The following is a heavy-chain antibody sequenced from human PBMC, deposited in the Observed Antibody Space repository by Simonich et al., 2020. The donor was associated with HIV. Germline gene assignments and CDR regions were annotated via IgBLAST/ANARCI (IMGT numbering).Heavy chain of an antibody. V-gene: IGHV4-38-2*01. Sequence: QVQLQESGPGLVKPSETLSLTCAVSGYSISSGYYWGWIRQPPGKGLEWIGSIYLSGSTYYNPYLKSRVTISVDTSKNQCSLKMSSLTAADTAVYYCYGDYGEYYFDHWSQGTLVTVSS. CDR2: IYLSGST. J-gene: IGHJ4*02. CDR1: GYSISSGYY. CDR3: YGDYGEYYFDH. D-gene: IGHD4-17*01.